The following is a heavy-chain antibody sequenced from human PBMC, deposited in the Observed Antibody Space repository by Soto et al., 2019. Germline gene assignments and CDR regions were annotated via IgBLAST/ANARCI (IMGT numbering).Heavy chain of an antibody. CDR1: GFTFSSYW. CDR2: IKQDGSEK. D-gene: IGHD3-10*01. J-gene: IGHJ4*02. V-gene: IGHV3-7*03. Sequence: EVQLVESGGGLVQPGGSLRLSCAASGFTFSSYWMSWVRQAPGKGLEWVANIKQDGSEKYYVDSVKGRFTISRDNAKNSLYLQMNGLRAEDTAVYYCAREAMVRGVIISHYFDYWGQGTLVTVSS. CDR3: AREAMVRGVIISHYFDY.